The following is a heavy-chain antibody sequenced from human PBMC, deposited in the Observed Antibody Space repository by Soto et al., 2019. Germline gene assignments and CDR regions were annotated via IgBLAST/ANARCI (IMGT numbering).Heavy chain of an antibody. Sequence: ASVKVSCKASGGTFSRYTIGWVRQAPGQGLEWMGRIIPILGIANYAQKFQGRVKITADKSTSTAYMELSSLRSEDTAVYYCAREVPYCSSTSCYFDYWGQGTLVTVSS. CDR2: IIPILGIA. CDR1: GGTFSRYT. CDR3: AREVPYCSSTSCYFDY. D-gene: IGHD2-2*01. V-gene: IGHV1-69*04. J-gene: IGHJ4*02.